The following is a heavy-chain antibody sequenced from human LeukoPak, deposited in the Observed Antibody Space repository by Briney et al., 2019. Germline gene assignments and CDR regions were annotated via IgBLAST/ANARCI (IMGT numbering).Heavy chain of an antibody. V-gene: IGHV3-74*01. CDR2: INSDGRTT. Sequence: QPGGSLRLSCAASGFTFSSYWMHWVRQAPGKGVVWVSRINSDGRTTNYADSVKGRFTISRDNAENTLYLQMNSLRVEDTAVYYCARRVSATRWFDPWGQGTLVTVSS. CDR1: GFTFSSYW. J-gene: IGHJ5*02. CDR3: ARRVSATRWFDP. D-gene: IGHD2-15*01.